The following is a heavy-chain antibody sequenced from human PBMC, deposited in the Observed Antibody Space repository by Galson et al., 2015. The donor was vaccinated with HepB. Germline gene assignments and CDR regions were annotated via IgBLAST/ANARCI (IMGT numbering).Heavy chain of an antibody. J-gene: IGHJ6*02. Sequence: ETLSLTCAVYGGSFSGYYWSWIRQPPGKGLEWIGEINHSGSTNYNPSLKSRVTISVDTSKNQFSLKLSSVTAADTAVYYCGTGSRPLYYYYGMDVWGQGTTVTVSS. CDR1: GGSFSGYY. CDR2: INHSGST. V-gene: IGHV4-34*01. D-gene: IGHD1-26*01. CDR3: GTGSRPLYYYYGMDV.